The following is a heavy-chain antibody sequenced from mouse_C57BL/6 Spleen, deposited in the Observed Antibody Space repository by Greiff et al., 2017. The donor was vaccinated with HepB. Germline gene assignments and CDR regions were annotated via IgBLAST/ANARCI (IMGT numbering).Heavy chain of an antibody. CDR3: ARDQYYGSTSC. D-gene: IGHD1-1*01. CDR1: GYTFTSYW. V-gene: IGHV1-64*01. CDR2: IHPNSGST. J-gene: IGHJ2*01. Sequence: QVQLQQPGAELVKPGASVKLSCKASGYTFTSYWMHWVKQRPGQGLEWIGMIHPNSGSTNYNEKFKSKATLTVDKSSSTAYMQLSSLTSEDSAVYYCARDQYYGSTSCWGQGTTLTVSS.